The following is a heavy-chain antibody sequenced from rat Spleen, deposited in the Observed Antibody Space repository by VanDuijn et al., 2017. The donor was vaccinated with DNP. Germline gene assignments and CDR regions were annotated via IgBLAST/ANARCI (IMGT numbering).Heavy chain of an antibody. Sequence: QVQLQQSGAELAKPGSSVMISCRASGYTFTTYYIGWIKQTTRQGLEYIGYINMGSGGTNYNEKFKGKATLTGGKSSSTAFMQLSSLTPDDSAVYYCARGDYGSNRYAMDAWGQGTSVTVSS. CDR2: INMGSGGT. D-gene: IGHD1-4*01. V-gene: IGHV1-43*01. CDR3: ARGDYGSNRYAMDA. CDR1: GYTFTTYY. J-gene: IGHJ4*01.